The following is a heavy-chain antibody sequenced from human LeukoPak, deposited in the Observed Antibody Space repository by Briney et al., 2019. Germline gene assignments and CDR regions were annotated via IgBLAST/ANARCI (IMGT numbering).Heavy chain of an antibody. V-gene: IGHV1-18*01. Sequence: ASVKVSCKASGYTFTSYGISWVRQAPGQGLEWMGWISAYNGNTNYAQKLQGRVTMTTDTSTSTAYMELRSLRSEDTAVYYCARDRPADSTYYDFWSGYYPVYYYYGMDVWGQGTTVTVSS. D-gene: IGHD3-3*01. CDR2: ISAYNGNT. CDR3: ARDRPADSTYYDFWSGYYPVYYYYGMDV. J-gene: IGHJ6*02. CDR1: GYTFTSYG.